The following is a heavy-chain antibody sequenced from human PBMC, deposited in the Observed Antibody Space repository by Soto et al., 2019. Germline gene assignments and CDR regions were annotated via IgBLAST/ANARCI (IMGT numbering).Heavy chain of an antibody. CDR3: ARDATFGTKGGSFDI. J-gene: IGHJ3*02. Sequence: QVQLVESGGGVVQPGRSLRLSCAASGFTFRIYSMHWVRQSPGKGLEWVAVMWYDGTNKYYGESVKGRFTIPRDNSENTLYLQMNSLRVEDTAVYYCARDATFGTKGGSFDIWGHGTLVTVSS. CDR1: GFTFRIYS. D-gene: IGHD3-16*01. CDR2: MWYDGTNK. V-gene: IGHV3-33*01.